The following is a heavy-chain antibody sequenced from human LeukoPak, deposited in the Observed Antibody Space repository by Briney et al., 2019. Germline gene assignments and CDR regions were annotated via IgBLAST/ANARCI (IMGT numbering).Heavy chain of an antibody. V-gene: IGHV1-69*13. J-gene: IGHJ4*02. CDR2: IIPIFGTA. D-gene: IGHD1-1*01. Sequence: GASVKVSCKASGGTFSSYAISWVRQAPGQGLEWMGGIIPIFGTANYAQKFQGRVMITADESTSTAYMELSSLRSEDTAVYYCARELDGPEGGYYFDYWGQGTLVTVSS. CDR1: GGTFSSYA. CDR3: ARELDGPEGGYYFDY.